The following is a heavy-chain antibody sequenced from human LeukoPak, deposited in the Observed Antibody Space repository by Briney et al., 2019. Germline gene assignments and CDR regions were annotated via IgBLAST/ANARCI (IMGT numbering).Heavy chain of an antibody. CDR2: ISAYNGNT. CDR1: GYTFTSYG. CDR3: ARDWRYCSSTSCYGMDV. D-gene: IGHD2-2*01. V-gene: IGHV1-18*01. Sequence: ASVTVSCTASGYTFTSYGISWVRQAPGQGLEWMGWISAYNGNTNYAQKLQGRVTMTTDTSTSTAYMELRSLRSDDTAVYYCARDWRYCSSTSCYGMDVWGQGTTVTVSS. J-gene: IGHJ6*02.